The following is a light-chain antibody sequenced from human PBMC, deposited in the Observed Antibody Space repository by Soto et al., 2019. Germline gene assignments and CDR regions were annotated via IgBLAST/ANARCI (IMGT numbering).Light chain of an antibody. V-gene: IGKV1-5*01. Sequence: DIQLTQSPSTLSASVGDRVTITCRASQSVTAWLAWYQQKPGKAPKLLIYDASSLQSGVPSRFSGSGSGTELSLTISSLQPDDFATYFCQQYFRSCTFGQGTKVEIK. CDR3: QQYFRSCT. CDR2: DAS. J-gene: IGKJ2*02. CDR1: QSVTAW.